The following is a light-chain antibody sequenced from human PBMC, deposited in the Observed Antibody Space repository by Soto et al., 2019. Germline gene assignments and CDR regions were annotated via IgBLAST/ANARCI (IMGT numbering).Light chain of an antibody. CDR3: SSYAGSNSVGV. Sequence: QSALTQPPSASGSPGQSVTISCTGTINDVGGYNYVSWYQQLPGKAPKLMIYEVSKRPSGVPDRFSGSKSGNTASLTVSGLQAEHEADYYCSSYAGSNSVGVFGGGTKLT. CDR2: EVS. CDR1: INDVGGYNY. V-gene: IGLV2-8*01. J-gene: IGLJ3*02.